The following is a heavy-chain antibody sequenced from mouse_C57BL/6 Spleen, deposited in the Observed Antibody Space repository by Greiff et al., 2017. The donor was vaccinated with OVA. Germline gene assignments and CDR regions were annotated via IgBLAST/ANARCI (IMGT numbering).Heavy chain of an antibody. CDR3: ARDYYGSWYFDV. CDR1: GYTFTSYW. CDR2: INPSNGGT. Sequence: QVQLKQPGTELVKPGASVKLSCKASGYTFTSYWMHWVKQRPGQGLEWLGNINPSNGGTNYNATFKSMATLTVDKSSSTAYMQLSSLTSEDSAVYYCARDYYGSWYFDVWGTGTTVTVSS. J-gene: IGHJ1*03. D-gene: IGHD1-1*01. V-gene: IGHV1-53*01.